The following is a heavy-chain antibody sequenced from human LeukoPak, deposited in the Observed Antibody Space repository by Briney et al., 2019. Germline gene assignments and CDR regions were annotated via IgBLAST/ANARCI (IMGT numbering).Heavy chain of an antibody. V-gene: IGHV3-7*03. J-gene: IGHJ4*02. Sequence: EGSLRLSCAASGFTFSSYGMHWVRQAPGRGLEWVANIKQDGNEKYYVDSVKGRFTISRDNSKNTLYLQMNSLRAEDTAVYYCAREGGPKDRGIDYWGQGTLVTVSS. CDR3: AREGGPKDRGIDY. CDR1: GFTFSSYG. CDR2: IKQDGNEK. D-gene: IGHD3-16*01.